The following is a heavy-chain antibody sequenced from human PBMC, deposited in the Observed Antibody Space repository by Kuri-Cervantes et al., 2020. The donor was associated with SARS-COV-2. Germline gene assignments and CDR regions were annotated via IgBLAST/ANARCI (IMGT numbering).Heavy chain of an antibody. D-gene: IGHD3-3*01. Sequence: ASVKVSCKASGYTFTSYEINWVRQATGQGLEWMGWMNPNGGNTGCAQKFQGSVIMTRNTATSTAYMELSSLRSEDTAVYYCAIDVTIFGVAYFDYWGQGTLVTVSS. CDR3: AIDVTIFGVAYFDY. CDR2: MNPNGGNT. J-gene: IGHJ4*02. CDR1: GYTFTSYE. V-gene: IGHV1-8*01.